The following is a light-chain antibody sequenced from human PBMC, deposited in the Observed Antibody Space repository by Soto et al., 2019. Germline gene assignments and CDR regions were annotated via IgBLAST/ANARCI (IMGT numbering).Light chain of an antibody. CDR2: DAS. J-gene: IGKJ1*01. CDR3: QQRSNWPPT. Sequence: ETVLTQSPATLSLSPGERATLSCRASQSVSSSLGWYQQKPGQAPRLLIYDASNRATGIPARFSGSGSGTDFILTISSLEPEDFAVYSCQQRSNWPPTFGQGTKVEIK. V-gene: IGKV3-11*01. CDR1: QSVSSS.